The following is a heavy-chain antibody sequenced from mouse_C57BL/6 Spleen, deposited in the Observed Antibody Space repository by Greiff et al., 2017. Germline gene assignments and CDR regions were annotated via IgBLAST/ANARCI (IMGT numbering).Heavy chain of an antibody. CDR2: INPYNGGT. J-gene: IGHJ1*03. Sequence: VQLQQSGPVLVKPGASVTMSCKASGYTFTDYYMNWVKQSHGKSLEWIGVINPYNGGTSYNQKFKGKATLTVDKSASTAYLELNSLTSEDSAVYYCARRGSYRYFEVWGTGTTVTVSS. D-gene: IGHD1-1*01. V-gene: IGHV1-19*01. CDR3: ARRGSYRYFEV. CDR1: GYTFTDYY.